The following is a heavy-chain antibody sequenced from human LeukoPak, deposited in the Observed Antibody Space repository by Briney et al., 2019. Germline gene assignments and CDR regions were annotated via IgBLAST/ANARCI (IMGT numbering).Heavy chain of an antibody. CDR3: ARAGGIQLPDY. Sequence: SETLSLTCAVSGGSISSGGYSWSWIRQPPGKGLEWIGYIYHSGSTYYNPSLKSRVTISVDRSKNQFSLKLSSVTAADTAVYYCARAGGIQLPDYWGQGTLVTVSS. V-gene: IGHV4-30-2*01. D-gene: IGHD5-18*01. CDR1: GGSISSGGYS. J-gene: IGHJ4*02. CDR2: IYHSGST.